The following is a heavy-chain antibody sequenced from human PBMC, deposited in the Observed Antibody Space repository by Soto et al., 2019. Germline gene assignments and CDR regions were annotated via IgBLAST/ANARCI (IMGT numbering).Heavy chain of an antibody. D-gene: IGHD4-17*01. V-gene: IGHV3-23*01. Sequence: GGSLRLSCAASAFTFSNYAMSWVRQAPGKGLEWVSAISGSGGSTYYADSVKGRFTISRDHSKNALYLQMNSLRAEDTAVYYCAKAPAVTTAYYFDYWCPGALVTVSS. CDR2: ISGSGGST. CDR3: AKAPAVTTAYYFDY. CDR1: AFTFSNYA. J-gene: IGHJ4*02.